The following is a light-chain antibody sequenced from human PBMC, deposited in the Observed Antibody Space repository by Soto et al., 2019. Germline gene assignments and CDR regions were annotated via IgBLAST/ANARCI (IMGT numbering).Light chain of an antibody. Sequence: DIQMTQSPSSLSASVGDRVTITCQASQDITLYLNWYQHKPGKAPNLLIHDVSTLETGVPARFSGRGSGTTFTLTIINLQPEDVATYYCQQYDSSPNTFGQGTKVDIK. CDR1: QDITLY. V-gene: IGKV1-33*01. J-gene: IGKJ2*01. CDR3: QQYDSSPNT. CDR2: DVS.